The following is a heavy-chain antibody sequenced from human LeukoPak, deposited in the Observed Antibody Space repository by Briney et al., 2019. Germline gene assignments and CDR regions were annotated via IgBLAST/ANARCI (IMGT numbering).Heavy chain of an antibody. CDR3: ARDVGTTVTPRSWFDP. CDR1: GFTFSSYW. Sequence: GGSLRLSCSASGFTFSSYWMHWVRQAPGKGLVWVSRINSDGSSTSYADSVKGRFTISRDNAKNTLYLQMNSLRAEDTAVYYCARDVGTTVTPRSWFDPWGQGTLVTVSS. D-gene: IGHD4-17*01. J-gene: IGHJ5*02. V-gene: IGHV3-74*01. CDR2: INSDGSST.